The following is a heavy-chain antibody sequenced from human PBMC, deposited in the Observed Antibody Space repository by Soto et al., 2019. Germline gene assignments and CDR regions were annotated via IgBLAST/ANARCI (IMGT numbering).Heavy chain of an antibody. J-gene: IGHJ6*02. CDR2: VYYSGST. CDR3: ARVGPSCHSGGCYYYDGLCL. V-gene: IGHV4-61*01. CDR1: GDSVGNGPYY. D-gene: IGHD1-26*01. Sequence: QVRLQESGPGLVKPSETLSLSCLVSGDSVGNGPYYWSWIRQPPGKGLEWIGCVYYSGSTNLNPSLDSRVNISIDTSKNQFSLKLRSVTAAVAAVYFCARVGPSCHSGGCYYYDGLCLWGQGATVAISS.